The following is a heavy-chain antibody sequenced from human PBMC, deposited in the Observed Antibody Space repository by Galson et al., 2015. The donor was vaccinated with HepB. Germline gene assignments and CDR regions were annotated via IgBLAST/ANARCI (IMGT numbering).Heavy chain of an antibody. J-gene: IGHJ4*02. D-gene: IGHD3-16*01. Sequence: SLRLSCAASGFTFSNYAIHWVRQAPGKGLQWVSGISGSGTSTYYADSVKGRFSISRDNSKNTMFLQMNTLKADDTALYYCARESNDYVWGRRLDFWGQGTLVTVSS. V-gene: IGHV3-23*01. CDR2: ISGSGTST. CDR1: GFTFSNYA. CDR3: ARESNDYVWGRRLDF.